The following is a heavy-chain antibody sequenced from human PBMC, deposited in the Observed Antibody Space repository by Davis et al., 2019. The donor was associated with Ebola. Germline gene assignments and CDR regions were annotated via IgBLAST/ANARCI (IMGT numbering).Heavy chain of an antibody. CDR2: IGTAGDT. D-gene: IGHD4-17*01. CDR3: ARAQFGDVVLDY. CDR1: GFTFRTYD. Sequence: GESLKISCEASGFTFRTYDMHWVRQTTGKGLEWVSVIGTAGDTYYRGSVKGRFTISRENARNSLYLQMNSLTAGDTAVYYCARAQFGDVVLDYWGQGTLVTVTS. J-gene: IGHJ4*02. V-gene: IGHV3-13*01.